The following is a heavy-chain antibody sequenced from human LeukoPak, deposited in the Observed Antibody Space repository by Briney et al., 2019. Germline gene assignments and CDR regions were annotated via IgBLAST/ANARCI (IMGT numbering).Heavy chain of an antibody. V-gene: IGHV3-21*01. CDR2: ISSSSSYI. CDR3: ARSRYCSGGNCYLDAFDI. D-gene: IGHD2-15*01. CDR1: GFTFSTYS. J-gene: IGHJ3*02. Sequence: GGSLRLSCAASGFTFSTYSMNWVRQAPGKGLEWVSSISSSSSYIYYADSVRGRFTISRDNAKNSLYLQMNSLRAEDTAVYYCARSRYCSGGNCYLDAFDIWGQGTMVTVSS.